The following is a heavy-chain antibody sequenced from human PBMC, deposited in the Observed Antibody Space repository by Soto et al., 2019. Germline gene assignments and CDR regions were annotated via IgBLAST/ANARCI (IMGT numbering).Heavy chain of an antibody. J-gene: IGHJ6*02. CDR2: ITSSGART. CDR1: GFIFSKYA. V-gene: IGHV3-23*01. Sequence: VGTLSLSCAASGFIFSKYARIWVRQAPGKGLEWVAGITSSGARTYYADSVKGRFTVSRDNAKDTLYLEMDSLTVADTAVYYCANDCLGGGTGQRLWEYNAMDAWGQGTTVTVSS. D-gene: IGHD1-1*01. CDR3: ANDCLGGGTGQRLWEYNAMDA.